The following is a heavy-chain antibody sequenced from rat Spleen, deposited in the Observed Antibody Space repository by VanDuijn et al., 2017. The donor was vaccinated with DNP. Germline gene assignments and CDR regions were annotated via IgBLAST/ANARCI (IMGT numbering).Heavy chain of an antibody. D-gene: IGHD1-2*01. V-gene: IGHV5S13*01. Sequence: EVQLVGSGGGLVQSGRSLKLSCAASGFTFSNYGMAWVRQVPGKGLEWVASITNTDGTTFYPDSVKGRFTISRDDAKNTLYLQMNRLRSEDTATDFCERRYSSYSHYFDYWGQGVMVTVSS. J-gene: IGHJ2*01. CDR3: ERRYSSYSHYFDY. CDR2: ITNTDGTT. CDR1: GFTFSNYG.